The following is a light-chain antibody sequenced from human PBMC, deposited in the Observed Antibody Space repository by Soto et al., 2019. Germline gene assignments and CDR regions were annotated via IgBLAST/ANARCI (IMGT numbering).Light chain of an antibody. J-gene: IGLJ2*01. V-gene: IGLV2-8*01. CDR2: DVS. CDR1: SSDVGGYNY. Sequence: QSALTQPPSASGSPGQSVTISCTGTSSDVGGYNYVCWYQQYPGKAPNLMIYDVSKRPSGVADRFSGSKLGNTASLTVSGLQAEDEADYYCSSYAGGNVVVFGGGTKLTVL. CDR3: SSYAGGNVVV.